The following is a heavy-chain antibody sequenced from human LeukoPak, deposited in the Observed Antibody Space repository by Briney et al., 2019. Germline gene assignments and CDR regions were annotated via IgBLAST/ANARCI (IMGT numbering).Heavy chain of an antibody. CDR1: GFTFSNYA. D-gene: IGHD3-10*01. J-gene: IGHJ1*01. CDR2: ISGSGGST. Sequence: GGSLRLSCVASGFTFSNYAMSWVRQAPGRGLEWVSAISGSGGSTYYADSVKGRFTISRDNSKNTLYLQMNSLRAEDTAVYYCAKGLTYYYGSGSYSGPGYFQHWGQGTLVTVSS. CDR3: AKGLTYYYGSGSYSGPGYFQH. V-gene: IGHV3-23*01.